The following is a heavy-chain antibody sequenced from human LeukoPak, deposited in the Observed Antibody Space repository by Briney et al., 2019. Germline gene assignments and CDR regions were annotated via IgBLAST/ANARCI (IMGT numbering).Heavy chain of an antibody. V-gene: IGHV1-24*01. CDR3: ATAGFDIVATTAAFDI. D-gene: IGHD2-15*01. CDR1: GYTLTELS. J-gene: IGHJ3*02. CDR2: FDPEDGET. Sequence: GASVKVSCNVSGYTLTELSMHWVRQAPGKGLVWMGGFDPEDGETIYAQKFQGRVTMTEDTSTDTAYMELSSLRSEDTAVYYCATAGFDIVATTAAFDIWGQGTMVTVSS.